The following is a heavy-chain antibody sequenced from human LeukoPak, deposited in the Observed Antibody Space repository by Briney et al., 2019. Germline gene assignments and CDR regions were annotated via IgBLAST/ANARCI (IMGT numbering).Heavy chain of an antibody. Sequence: ASVKVSCKASGYTFTGYYMHWVRQAPGQGLEWMGWMNPNSGNTGYAQKFQGRVTMTRNTSISTAYMELSSLRSEDTAVYYCAIGHYGSGSYARYWGQGTLVTVSS. CDR1: GYTFTGYY. D-gene: IGHD3-10*01. J-gene: IGHJ4*02. CDR2: MNPNSGNT. V-gene: IGHV1-8*02. CDR3: AIGHYGSGSYARY.